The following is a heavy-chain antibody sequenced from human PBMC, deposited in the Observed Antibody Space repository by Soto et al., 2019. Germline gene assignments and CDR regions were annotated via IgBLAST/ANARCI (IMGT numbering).Heavy chain of an antibody. CDR2: IIPIFGTA. V-gene: IGHV1-69*13. Sequence: ASVKVSCKASGGTFSSYAISWVRQAPGQGLKRMGGIIPIFGTANYAQKYQGRVTITADESTSTAYMELSSLRSEDTAVYYCARALFYYGSGSYYRGDYYYGMDVWGQGTTVTVSS. CDR3: ARALFYYGSGSYYRGDYYYGMDV. J-gene: IGHJ6*02. CDR1: GGTFSSYA. D-gene: IGHD3-10*01.